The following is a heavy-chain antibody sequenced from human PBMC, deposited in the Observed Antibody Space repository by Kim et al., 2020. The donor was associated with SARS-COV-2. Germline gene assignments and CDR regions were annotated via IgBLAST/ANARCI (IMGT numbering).Heavy chain of an antibody. V-gene: IGHV3-30*18. Sequence: GGSLRLSCAASGFTFSSYGMHWVRQAPGKGLEWVAVISYDGSNKYYADSVKGRFTISRDNSKNTLYLQMNSLRAEDTAVYYCAKDSSSSRTYYFDYWGQGTLVTVSS. J-gene: IGHJ4*02. CDR3: AKDSSSSRTYYFDY. CDR2: ISYDGSNK. CDR1: GFTFSSYG. D-gene: IGHD6-6*01.